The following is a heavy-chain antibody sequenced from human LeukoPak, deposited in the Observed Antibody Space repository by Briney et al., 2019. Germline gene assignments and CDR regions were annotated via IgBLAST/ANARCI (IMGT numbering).Heavy chain of an antibody. CDR1: GGTFSSYA. D-gene: IGHD6-13*01. CDR2: IIPIFGTA. J-gene: IGHJ4*02. Sequence: SVKVSCKASGGTFSSYAISWVRQAPGQGLEWMGGIIPIFGTANYAQKFQGRVTITTDESTSTAYMELSSLRSEDTAVYYCAREVVAAAGNYFDYWGQGTLVTVSS. CDR3: AREVVAAAGNYFDY. V-gene: IGHV1-69*05.